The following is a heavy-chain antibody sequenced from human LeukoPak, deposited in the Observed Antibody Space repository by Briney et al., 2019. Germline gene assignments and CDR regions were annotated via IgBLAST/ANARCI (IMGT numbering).Heavy chain of an antibody. CDR3: AKDGGTHFDH. CDR1: GFTFRTSG. CDR2: ISSSGTTI. D-gene: IGHD1-26*01. Sequence: QTGGSLRLSCAASGFTFRTSGMNWDRQAPGKGLEWVSYISSSGTTISYAQSVKGRFTITRDNAQNSLTLHMNTLRADDTAVYYCAKDGGTHFDHWGQGTLVTVSS. J-gene: IGHJ4*02. V-gene: IGHV3-48*01.